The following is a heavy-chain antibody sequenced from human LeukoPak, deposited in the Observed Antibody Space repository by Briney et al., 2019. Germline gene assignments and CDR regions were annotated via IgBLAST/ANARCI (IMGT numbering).Heavy chain of an antibody. CDR2: IIPIFGTA. V-gene: IGHV1-69*06. Sequence: SVTVSCTASGGTFSSYAISWVRQAPGQGLEWMGGIIPIFGTANYAQKVQGRVTITADKSTSTAYMELSSLRSEDTAVYYCARGSGRSSYDYWGQGTLVTVSS. CDR1: GGTFSSYA. CDR3: ARGSGRSSYDY. J-gene: IGHJ4*02. D-gene: IGHD2-15*01.